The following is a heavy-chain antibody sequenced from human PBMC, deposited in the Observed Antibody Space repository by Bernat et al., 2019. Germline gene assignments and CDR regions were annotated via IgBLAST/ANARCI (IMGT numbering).Heavy chain of an antibody. CDR2: ISYDGTNK. J-gene: IGHJ4*02. CDR3: ARDVVILVVALRTKFDY. D-gene: IGHD5-12*01. Sequence: QVQLVESGGGVVQPGRSLRLSCAASGFTFSSYAMHWVRQAPGKGLEWVAVISYDGTNKYYADSVKGRFTISRDNSKNTLYLQINSLRAEDTAVYYCARDVVILVVALRTKFDYWGQGTLVTVSS. V-gene: IGHV3-30*01. CDR1: GFTFSSYA.